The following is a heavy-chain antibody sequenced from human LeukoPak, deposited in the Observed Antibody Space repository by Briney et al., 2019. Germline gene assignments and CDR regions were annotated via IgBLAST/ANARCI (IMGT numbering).Heavy chain of an antibody. CDR2: ISGSGDNT. D-gene: IGHD3-22*01. Sequence: GGSLRLSCAASGFTFSNAWMSWVRQAPGKGLEWVSGISGSGDNTYYADSVKGRFTISRDNSKNTLYVQVNSLGTEDTAAYYCAKGSYYDSSGSFYFDYWGQGTLVTVSS. V-gene: IGHV3-23*01. J-gene: IGHJ4*02. CDR3: AKGSYYDSSGSFYFDY. CDR1: GFTFSNAW.